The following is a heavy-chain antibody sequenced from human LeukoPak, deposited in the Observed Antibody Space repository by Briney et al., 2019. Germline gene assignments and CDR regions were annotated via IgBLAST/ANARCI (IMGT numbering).Heavy chain of an antibody. CDR2: MNPNSGNT. J-gene: IGHJ5*02. CDR3: ARSTPRDNWFDL. CDR1: GYTFTSYD. D-gene: IGHD2-15*01. Sequence: ASVKVSCKTSGYTFTSYDINWVRQATGQGLEWMGWMNPNSGNTGYAQKFQGRVTITRDTSISTAYMELSSLRSEDTAVYYCARSTPRDNWFDLWDQGTLVTVSS. V-gene: IGHV1-8*03.